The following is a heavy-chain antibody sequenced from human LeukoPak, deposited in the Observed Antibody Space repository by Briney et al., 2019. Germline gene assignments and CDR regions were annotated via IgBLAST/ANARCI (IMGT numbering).Heavy chain of an antibody. V-gene: IGHV3-23*01. J-gene: IGHJ4*02. Sequence: PGGSLRLSCAASGFTFRSYWLSWVRQAPGKGLEWVSSISGSGSGGSTYYADSVKGRFTISRDNSKNTLYLQMNSLRAEDTAVYYCAKSGYNRFDYWGQGTLVTVSS. CDR3: AKSGYNRFDY. CDR1: GFTFRSYW. CDR2: ISGSGSGGST. D-gene: IGHD5-24*01.